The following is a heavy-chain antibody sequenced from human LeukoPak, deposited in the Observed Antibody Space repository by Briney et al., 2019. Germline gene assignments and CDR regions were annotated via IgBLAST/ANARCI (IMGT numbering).Heavy chain of an antibody. V-gene: IGHV5-51*01. CDR1: GYSFTSYW. D-gene: IGHD3-22*01. CDR3: AREKNALYYDSSFDAFDI. CDR2: IYPGDSDT. J-gene: IGHJ3*02. Sequence: GESLKISCKGSGYSFTSYWIGWVRQMPGKGLEWMGIIYPGDSDTRYSPSFQGQVTISADKSISTAYLQWSSLKASDTAMYYCAREKNALYYDSSFDAFDIWGQGTMVTVSS.